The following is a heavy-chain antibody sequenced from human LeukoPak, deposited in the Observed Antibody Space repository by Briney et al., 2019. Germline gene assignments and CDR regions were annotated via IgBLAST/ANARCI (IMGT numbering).Heavy chain of an antibody. CDR3: AKVHSDILTGYRYFDY. CDR2: ISGSDGRT. D-gene: IGHD3-9*01. V-gene: IGHV3-23*01. CDR1: GFTFSNYA. Sequence: GGSLRLSCAASGFTFSNYAMSWVRQAPGKGLEWVSTISGSDGRTYYAESEKGRFTISRDNSKNTLFLQMNSLRAEDTALYYCAKVHSDILTGYRYFDYWGQGTLVTVSS. J-gene: IGHJ4*02.